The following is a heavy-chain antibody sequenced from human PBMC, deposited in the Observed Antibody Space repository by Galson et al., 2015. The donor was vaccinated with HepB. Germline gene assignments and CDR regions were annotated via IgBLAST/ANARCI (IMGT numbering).Heavy chain of an antibody. Sequence: SVKVSCKASGYTFTGYYMHWVRQAPGQGLEWMGWINPNSGGTNYAQKFQGRVTMTRDTSISTAYMELSRLRSDDTAVYYCARVTRGRTGTYYYYYYMDVWGKGTTVTVSS. J-gene: IGHJ6*03. CDR3: ARVTRGRTGTYYYYYYMDV. V-gene: IGHV1-2*02. CDR1: GYTFTGYY. CDR2: INPNSGGT. D-gene: IGHD7-27*01.